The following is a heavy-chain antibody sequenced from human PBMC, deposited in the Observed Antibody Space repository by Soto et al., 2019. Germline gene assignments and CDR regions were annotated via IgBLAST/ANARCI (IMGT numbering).Heavy chain of an antibody. J-gene: IGHJ6*02. CDR1: EFTFSNYW. CDR3: GRGVPDHYATDV. Sequence: EVQLVESGGGLVQPGWSLRLSCAASEFTFSNYWMHWVRQAPGKGLVWVSRIKGDGSITNYADSVKGRFTISRDNAKNTLFLQMDSVTAEDTAVYYCGRGVPDHYATDVCGQGTTVTVSS. V-gene: IGHV3-74*02. CDR2: IKGDGSIT.